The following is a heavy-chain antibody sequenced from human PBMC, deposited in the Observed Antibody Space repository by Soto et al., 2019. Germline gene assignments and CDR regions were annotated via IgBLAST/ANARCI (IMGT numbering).Heavy chain of an antibody. CDR2: IRRKVNSYTT. J-gene: IGHJ6*02. V-gene: IGHV3-72*01. CDR1: GFTFSDHY. Sequence: EVQLVESGGGLVQPGGSLRLSCAASGFTFSDHYMDWVRQAPGKGLEWVGRIRRKVNSYTTEYAAAVKGRFTISRDDSKNSLCLQMTRLKTEDPAVYYCTRGLVAGTPGGLDVWGQGTAVAVSS. CDR3: TRGLVAGTPGGLDV. D-gene: IGHD6-19*01.